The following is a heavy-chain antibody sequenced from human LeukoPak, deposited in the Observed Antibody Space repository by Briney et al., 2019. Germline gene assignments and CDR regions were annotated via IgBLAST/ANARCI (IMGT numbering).Heavy chain of an antibody. CDR3: ARVLYSSSWYSYYYYYMDV. D-gene: IGHD6-13*01. Sequence: GGSLRLSCAASGFTFSSYSMNWVRQAPGKGLEWVSSISSSSSYIYYADSVKGRFTISRDNAKNSLYLQMNSLRAEDTAVYYCARVLYSSSWYSYYYYYMDVWGKGTTVTVSS. V-gene: IGHV3-21*01. CDR2: ISSSSSYI. J-gene: IGHJ6*03. CDR1: GFTFSSYS.